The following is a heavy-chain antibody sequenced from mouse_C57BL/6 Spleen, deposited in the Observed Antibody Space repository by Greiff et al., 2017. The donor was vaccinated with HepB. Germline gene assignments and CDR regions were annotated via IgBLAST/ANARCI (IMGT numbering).Heavy chain of an antibody. J-gene: IGHJ1*03. CDR1: GFTFSSYG. V-gene: IGHV5-6*01. CDR2: ISSGGSYT. Sequence: EVKLVESGGDLVKPGGSLKLSCAASGFTFSSYGMSWVRQTPDKRLEWVATISSGGSYTYYPDSVKGRFTISRDNAKNTLYLQMSSLKSEDTAMYYCARSFLTTVVATDFDVWGTGTTVTVSS. CDR3: ARSFLTTVVATDFDV. D-gene: IGHD1-1*01.